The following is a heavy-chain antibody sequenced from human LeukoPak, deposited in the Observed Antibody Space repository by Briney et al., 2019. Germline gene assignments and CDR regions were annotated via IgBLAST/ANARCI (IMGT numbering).Heavy chain of an antibody. Sequence: GASVKVSCKASGYTFTGYYMHWVRQAPGQGLEWMGWINPNSGGTNYAQKFQGRVTMTRDTSISTAYMELSRLRSDDTAVYYCARDLSPTTMIVVVNRYGMDVWGQGTTVTVSS. V-gene: IGHV1-2*02. D-gene: IGHD3-22*01. CDR2: INPNSGGT. CDR3: ARDLSPTTMIVVVNRYGMDV. CDR1: GYTFTGYY. J-gene: IGHJ6*02.